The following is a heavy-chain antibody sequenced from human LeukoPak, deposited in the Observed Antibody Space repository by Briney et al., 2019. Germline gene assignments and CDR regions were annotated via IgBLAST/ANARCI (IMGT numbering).Heavy chain of an antibody. CDR1: GFTFSSYE. CDR3: AELGITTIGGV. D-gene: IGHD3-10*02. V-gene: IGHV3-48*03. Sequence: GGSLRLSCAASGFTFSSYEMNWVRQAPGKGLEWVSYISSSGSTIYYADSVKDRFTISRDNAKNSLYLQMNSLRAEDTAVYYCAELGITTIGGVWGKGSTVTISS. CDR2: ISSSGSTI. J-gene: IGHJ6*04.